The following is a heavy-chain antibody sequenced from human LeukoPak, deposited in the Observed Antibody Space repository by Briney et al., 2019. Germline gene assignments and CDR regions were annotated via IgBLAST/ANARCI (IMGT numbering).Heavy chain of an antibody. CDR3: ARSLFRGSSSWKGWFDP. CDR2: IYYSGST. D-gene: IGHD6-13*01. CDR1: GGSISSYY. Sequence: SETLSLTCTVSGGSISSYYWSWIRQPPGKGLEWIGYIYYSGSTNYNPSLKSRVTVSVDTSKNQFSLKLSSVTAADTAVYYCARSLFRGSSSWKGWFDPWGQGTLVTVSS. J-gene: IGHJ5*02. V-gene: IGHV4-59*01.